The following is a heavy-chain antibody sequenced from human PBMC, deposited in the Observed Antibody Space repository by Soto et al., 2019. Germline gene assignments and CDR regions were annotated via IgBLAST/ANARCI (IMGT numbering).Heavy chain of an antibody. V-gene: IGHV1-46*01. Sequence: ASVKVSCKASGYTFTSYYMHWVRQAPGQGLEWMGIINPSGGSTSYAQKFQGRVTMTRDTSTSTVYMELSSLRSEDTAVYYCARGKTGIAVAGYDAFDIWGQGTMVTVS. CDR1: GYTFTSYY. D-gene: IGHD6-19*01. J-gene: IGHJ3*02. CDR3: ARGKTGIAVAGYDAFDI. CDR2: INPSGGST.